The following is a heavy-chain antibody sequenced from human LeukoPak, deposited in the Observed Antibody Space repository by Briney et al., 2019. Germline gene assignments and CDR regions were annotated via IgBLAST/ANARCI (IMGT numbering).Heavy chain of an antibody. CDR2: ISSSSSHI. J-gene: IGHJ4*02. CDR1: GFTFSTYS. CDR3: AREVTTGHYYFDY. D-gene: IGHD1-14*01. V-gene: IGHV3-21*01. Sequence: GGSLRLSCAASGFTFSTYSMNWVRQAPGTGLEWVSSISSSSSHIYYADSVKGRFTISRDSAKNSLYLQMNSLRAEDTAVYYCAREVTTGHYYFDYWGQGTLVTVSS.